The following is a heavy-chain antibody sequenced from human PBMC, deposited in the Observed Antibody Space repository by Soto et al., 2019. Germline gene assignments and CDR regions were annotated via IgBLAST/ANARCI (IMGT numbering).Heavy chain of an antibody. J-gene: IGHJ3*02. CDR3: ARANGAFDI. V-gene: IGHV1-3*01. CDR1: GYTFTNYA. CDR2: INVGNGNT. D-gene: IGHD2-8*01. Sequence: QVQLVQSGAEVKKPGASVKVSCKASGYTFTNYAIHWVRQAPGQRLEWMGWINVGNGNTKYSQKFQGRVTITMDTSASTAYMELSSLRSEDTAVYYCARANGAFDIWGQGTMVTVSS.